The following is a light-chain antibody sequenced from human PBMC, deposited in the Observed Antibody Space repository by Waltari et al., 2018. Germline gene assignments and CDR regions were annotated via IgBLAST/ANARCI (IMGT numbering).Light chain of an antibody. J-gene: IGKJ1*01. Sequence: ESVLTQSPATLSLSPGDRATFFCRASQNIATYLAWYQPRPGQAPRLLIYDASKRATGIPARFSGRGSGTDFTLTISSLEPEDLAVYYCQQRSSWSWAFGQGTRVEFK. CDR3: QQRSSWSWA. CDR1: QNIATY. V-gene: IGKV3-11*01. CDR2: DAS.